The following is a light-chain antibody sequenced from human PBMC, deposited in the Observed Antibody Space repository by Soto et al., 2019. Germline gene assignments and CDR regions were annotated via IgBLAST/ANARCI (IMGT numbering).Light chain of an antibody. J-gene: IGKJ1*01. V-gene: IGKV1-5*01. Sequence: DIQMTQSPSTLSASVGDRVTITCRASQSISSWLAWYQQKPGKAPKLLIYDASSLESGVPSRFSGSGSGTEFTLTISSLKPVDFATYYCQEYQSYSRRFGQGTKVEIK. CDR1: QSISSW. CDR2: DAS. CDR3: QEYQSYSRR.